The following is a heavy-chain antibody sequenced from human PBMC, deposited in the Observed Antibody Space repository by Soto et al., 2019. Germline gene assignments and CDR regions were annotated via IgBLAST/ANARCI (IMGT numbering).Heavy chain of an antibody. J-gene: IGHJ5*02. CDR2: IWYDGSNK. CDR3: ARDRGPYYDFWSGLPEFDP. D-gene: IGHD3-3*01. CDR1: GFTFSSYG. V-gene: IGHV3-33*01. Sequence: GGSLRLSCAASGFTFSSYGMHWVRQAPGKGLEWVAVIWYDGSNKYYADSVKGRFTISRDNSKNTLYLQMNSLRAEDTAVYYCARDRGPYYDFWSGLPEFDPWGQGTLVTVSS.